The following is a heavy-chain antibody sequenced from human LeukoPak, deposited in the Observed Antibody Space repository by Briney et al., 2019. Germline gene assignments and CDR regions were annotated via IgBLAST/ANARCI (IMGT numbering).Heavy chain of an antibody. D-gene: IGHD3-10*01. J-gene: IGHJ6*03. CDR1: GFTFSSYA. V-gene: IGHV3-23*01. Sequence: GGSLRLSCAASGFTFSSYAMSWVRQSPGKGLEGVSAISGSGGVTYYADSGKCRFTISRDNSKNTLYLQMNSPRAEDTDVYYCAKKSRVSGLGDYYMDVWGKGTTVTVSS. CDR2: ISGSGGVT. CDR3: AKKSRVSGLGDYYMDV.